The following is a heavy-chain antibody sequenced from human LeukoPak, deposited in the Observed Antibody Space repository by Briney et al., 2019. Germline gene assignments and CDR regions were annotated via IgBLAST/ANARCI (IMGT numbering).Heavy chain of an antibody. Sequence: ASVKVSCKASGYTFTGYYMHWVRQAPGQGLEWMGWINPNSGGTKCAQKFQGRVTMTRDTSISTAYMELSRLRSDDTAVYYCASTFGYCSSTSCYTGGYYFDYWGQGTLVTVSS. CDR3: ASTFGYCSSTSCYTGGYYFDY. CDR2: INPNSGGT. V-gene: IGHV1-2*02. D-gene: IGHD2-2*02. J-gene: IGHJ4*02. CDR1: GYTFTGYY.